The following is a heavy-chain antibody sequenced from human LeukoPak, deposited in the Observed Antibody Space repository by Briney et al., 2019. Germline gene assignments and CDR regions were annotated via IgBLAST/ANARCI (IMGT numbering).Heavy chain of an antibody. J-gene: IGHJ4*02. D-gene: IGHD2-15*01. CDR1: GFTFNSYA. CDR3: GKTTVGYSSGRYPGWPVDY. Sequence: PGGSLRLSCVASGFTFNSYAMYWVRQAPGKGLEWISGIFGSGGSAHYADSVKGRFTISGDNSKNTVYLQLDSLRVEDTAVYYCGKTTVGYSSGRYPGWPVDYWGQGALVTVSS. V-gene: IGHV3-23*01. CDR2: IFGSGGSA.